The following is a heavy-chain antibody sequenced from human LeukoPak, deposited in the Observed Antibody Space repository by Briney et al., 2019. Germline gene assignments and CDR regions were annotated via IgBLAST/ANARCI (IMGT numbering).Heavy chain of an antibody. J-gene: IGHJ1*01. Sequence: GGSLRLSCAASGFTFSSYAMHWVRQAPGKGLEWVAVISYDGSNKYYADSVKGRFTISRDNSKNTLYLQMNSLRAEDTAVYCCSTGAYCSSTSCHEYFQHWGQGTLVTVSS. V-gene: IGHV3-30-3*01. CDR2: ISYDGSNK. CDR3: STGAYCSSTSCHEYFQH. CDR1: GFTFSSYA. D-gene: IGHD2-2*01.